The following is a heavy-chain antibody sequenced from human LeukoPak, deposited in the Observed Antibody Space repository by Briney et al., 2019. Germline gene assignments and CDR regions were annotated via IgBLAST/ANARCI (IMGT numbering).Heavy chain of an antibody. V-gene: IGHV4-59*11. D-gene: IGHD6-19*01. Sequence: PSETLSLTCTVSGDSITTHYWNWIRQPPGKGLEWLGYIHYTGSTDLNPSLKSRVTLSVDTSKNQFSMKLSSVSAADTAVYFCARWGDAAGTRGLFAFDVWARGTMVTVSS. J-gene: IGHJ3*01. CDR1: GDSITTHY. CDR3: ARWGDAAGTRGLFAFDV. CDR2: IHYTGST.